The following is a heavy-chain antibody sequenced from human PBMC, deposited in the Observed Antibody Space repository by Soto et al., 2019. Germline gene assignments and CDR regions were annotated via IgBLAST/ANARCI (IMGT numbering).Heavy chain of an antibody. J-gene: IGHJ4*02. CDR1: GYAFTSYG. CDR3: VREVLDSCRGVNLFYFNY. Sequence: QVNLVQSGAEVKKPGASVKVSCKASGYAFTSYGMSWVRQAPGQGLEWMGWINTYNSDTNSAPRLQGRITMTTDTTTSTAYMELRSVTSDDTAVYYCVREVLDSCRGVNLFYFNYWGQGTLVSVSS. CDR2: INTYNSDT. D-gene: IGHD2-15*01. V-gene: IGHV1-18*04.